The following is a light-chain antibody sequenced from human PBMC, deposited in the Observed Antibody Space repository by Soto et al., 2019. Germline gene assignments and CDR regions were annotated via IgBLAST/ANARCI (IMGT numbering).Light chain of an antibody. J-gene: IGKJ2*01. V-gene: IGKV3-11*01. CDR3: QQRSDWPYT. CDR2: VAS. CDR1: QSVSNY. Sequence: EIKLTQSPATLPLSPGERATLSCRASQSVSNYLVWYQQKPGQPPRHLIYVASNRATGIPARFSGSGSGTDFTLTTSSLDPEHFAVYYCQQRSDWPYTFGQGTTLEI.